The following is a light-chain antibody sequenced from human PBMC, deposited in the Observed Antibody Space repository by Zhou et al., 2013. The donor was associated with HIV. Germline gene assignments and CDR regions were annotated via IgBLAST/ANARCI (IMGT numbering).Light chain of an antibody. CDR2: KAS. Sequence: DIQMTQSPSSVSASVGDRVTITCRASQGIGSWLAWYQQKAGKAPKLLIYKASTLESGVPSRFSGSGSGTEFTLTISGLQPDDFATYYCQQYNRYWTFGQGTKVEIK. CDR3: QQYNRYWT. J-gene: IGKJ1*01. V-gene: IGKV1-5*03. CDR1: QGIGSW.